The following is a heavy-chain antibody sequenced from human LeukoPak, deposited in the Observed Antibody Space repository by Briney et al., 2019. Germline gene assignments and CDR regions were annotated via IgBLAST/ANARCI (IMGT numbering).Heavy chain of an antibody. D-gene: IGHD2-21*01. V-gene: IGHV1-2*02. J-gene: IGHJ5*02. CDR3: ARGDPIPPRNWFDP. CDR2: INPNSGGT. CDR1: GYTFTGYY. Sequence: ASVKVSCKASGYTFTGYYMHWVRQAPGQGLEWMGWINPNSGGTNYAQKFQGGVTMTRDTSISTAYMELSRLRSDDTAVYYCARGDPIPPRNWFDPWGQGTLVTVSS.